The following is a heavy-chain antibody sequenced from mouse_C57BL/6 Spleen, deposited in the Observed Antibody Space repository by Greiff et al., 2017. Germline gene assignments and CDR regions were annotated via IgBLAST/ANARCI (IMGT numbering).Heavy chain of an antibody. J-gene: IGHJ3*01. CDR2: IDPSDSYT. CDR1: GYTFTSYW. CDR3: ARPPY. Sequence: QVQLQQSGAELVMPGASVKLSCKASGYTFTSYWMHWVKQRPGQGLEWIGEIDPSDSYTNYNQKFKGKSTLTVDKSSSTAYMQLSSLTSGDSAVYYCARPPYWGQGTLVTVSA. V-gene: IGHV1-69*01.